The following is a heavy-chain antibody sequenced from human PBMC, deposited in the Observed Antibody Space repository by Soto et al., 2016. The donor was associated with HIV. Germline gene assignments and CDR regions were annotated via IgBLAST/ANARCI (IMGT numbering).Heavy chain of an antibody. CDR2: ISSSSSYA. Sequence: QVQLVAAGRGLVKPGGSLTLSCTASGFTFSDYYMSWIRQVPGKGLEWVSYISSSSSYAKYADSVRGRFTISRDNARNSLFLQMNSLRVEDTAIYYCARDVGYYDNTGAGAQYWGQGTLVSVSS. V-gene: IGHV3-11*05. CDR3: ARDVGYYDNTGAGAQY. J-gene: IGHJ1*01. D-gene: IGHD3-22*01. CDR1: GFTFSDYY.